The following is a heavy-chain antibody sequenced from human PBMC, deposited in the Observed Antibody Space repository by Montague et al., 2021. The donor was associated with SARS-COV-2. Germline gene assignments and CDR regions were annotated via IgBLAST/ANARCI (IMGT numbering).Heavy chain of an antibody. Sequence: SLRLSCAASGFTFSSYSVNRVRQAPGEGLEWISYISSSTNIIYYADSVKGRFTISRDNARNSLYLQMNSLRVDDTAVYYCAKDLVLRAARPDALDVWGQGTVVTVSS. V-gene: IGHV3-48*04. D-gene: IGHD6-6*01. J-gene: IGHJ3*01. CDR2: ISSSTNII. CDR1: GFTFSSYS. CDR3: AKDLVLRAARPDALDV.